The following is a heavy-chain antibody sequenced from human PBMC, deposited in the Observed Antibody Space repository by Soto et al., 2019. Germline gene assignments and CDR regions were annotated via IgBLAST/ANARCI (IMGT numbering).Heavy chain of an antibody. D-gene: IGHD6-19*01. CDR3: GRESSSGRRDRIDY. J-gene: IGHJ4*02. Sequence: XGSLRLSCAASGVTFSNHGMHWVRQAPGKGLEWITVIRYDGTNRFYADSVKGRFTISRDISENTVFLQMNSLRAEDTAVYYCGRESSSGRRDRIDYWGQGPLVTVSS. V-gene: IGHV3-33*01. CDR1: GVTFSNHG. CDR2: IRYDGTNR.